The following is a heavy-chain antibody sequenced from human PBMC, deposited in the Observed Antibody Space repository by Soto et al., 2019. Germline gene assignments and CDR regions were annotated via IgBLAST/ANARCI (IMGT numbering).Heavy chain of an antibody. J-gene: IGHJ4*02. Sequence: EVQLLESGRGLVQPGGSLRLSCAASGFTFSSYAMSWVRQAPGKGLEWVSAISGSGGSTYYADSVKGRFTISRDNTKKALYLPMNSLRAEDTAVYYCAKEGGRSGWFAGGYCFGCWGPGTLVAVSS. D-gene: IGHD6-19*01. V-gene: IGHV3-23*01. CDR1: GFTFSSYA. CDR3: AKEGGRSGWFAGGYCFGC. CDR2: ISGSGGST.